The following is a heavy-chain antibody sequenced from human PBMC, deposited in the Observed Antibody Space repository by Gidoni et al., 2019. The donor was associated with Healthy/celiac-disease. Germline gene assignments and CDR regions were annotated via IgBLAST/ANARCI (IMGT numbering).Heavy chain of an antibody. CDR3: ARQYYDILTGYRPYYFDY. Sequence: QLQLQESGPGLVKPSETLSLTCTVSGGSISSSSSYWGWIRQPPGKGLEWIGSIYYSGSTYYNPSLKSRVTISVDTSKNQFSLKLSSVTAADTAVYYCARQYYDILTGYRPYYFDYWGQGTLVTVSS. J-gene: IGHJ4*02. V-gene: IGHV4-39*01. CDR1: GGSISSSSSY. D-gene: IGHD3-9*01. CDR2: IYYSGST.